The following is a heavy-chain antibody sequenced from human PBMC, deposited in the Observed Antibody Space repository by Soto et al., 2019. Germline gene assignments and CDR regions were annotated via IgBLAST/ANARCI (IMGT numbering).Heavy chain of an antibody. Sequence: QVQLVQSGAEVKKPGSSVKVSCKTSGGTFSSYAISWVRQAPGQGLEWMGGIIPIFDTANYAQKFQGRGTITADASTRPANMELRSLRSEDTAVYYCARHDCISSSCYYYYYYSMDVWGQGTTVTVSS. D-gene: IGHD2-2*01. CDR1: GGTFSSYA. CDR3: ARHDCISSSCYYYYYYSMDV. V-gene: IGHV1-69*12. J-gene: IGHJ6*02. CDR2: IIPIFDTA.